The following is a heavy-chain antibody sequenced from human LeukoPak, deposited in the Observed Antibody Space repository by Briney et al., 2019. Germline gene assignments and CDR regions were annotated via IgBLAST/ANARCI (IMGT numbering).Heavy chain of an antibody. J-gene: IGHJ4*02. CDR2: IKQDGSEK. V-gene: IGHV3-7*03. D-gene: IGHD3-10*01. Sequence: GGSLRLSCAASGFTFSNYWMSWVRQAPGKGLEWVANIKQDGSEKFYVDSVKGRLTVSRDNAKNSLYLQMNSLRAEDTAVYYCARAKSLFDSWGQGTLVTVSS. CDR3: ARAKSLFDS. CDR1: GFTFSNYW.